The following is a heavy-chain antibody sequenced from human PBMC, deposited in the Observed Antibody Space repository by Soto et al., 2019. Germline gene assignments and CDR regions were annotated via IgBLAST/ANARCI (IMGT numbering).Heavy chain of an antibody. J-gene: IGHJ6*02. CDR1: GYTFTGYY. CDR2: INPNSGGT. V-gene: IGHV1-2*04. CDR3: ARDRGYSYGSILGSYPKYYYYYGMDV. D-gene: IGHD5-18*01. Sequence: WASVEGLCKASGYTFTGYYMHWVRQAPGQGLEWMGWINPNSGGTNYAQKFQGWVTMTRDTSISTAYMELSRLRSDDTAVYYCARDRGYSYGSILGSYPKYYYYYGMDVWGQGTTVTVSS.